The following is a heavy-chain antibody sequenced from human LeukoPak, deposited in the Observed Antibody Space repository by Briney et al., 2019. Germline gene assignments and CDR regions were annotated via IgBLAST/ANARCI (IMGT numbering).Heavy chain of an antibody. CDR2: IYYSGSA. CDR3: ARSYGSGNYFDY. Sequence: PSETLSLTCTVSGGSISTYYWSWIRQPPGKGLEWIGYIYYSGSAKYNPSLKSRVTISVDTSKNQFSLKLSSVTAADTAVYCCARSYGSGNYFDYWGQGTLVTVSS. CDR1: GGSISTYY. V-gene: IGHV4-59*01. D-gene: IGHD3-10*01. J-gene: IGHJ4*02.